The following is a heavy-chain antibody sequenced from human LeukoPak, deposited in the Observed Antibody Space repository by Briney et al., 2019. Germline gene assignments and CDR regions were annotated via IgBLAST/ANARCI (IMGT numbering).Heavy chain of an antibody. CDR1: GFTFDDYA. Sequence: GGSLRLSCAASGFTFDDYAMHWVRQAPGKGLEWVSGISWNSGSIGYADSVKSRFTISRDNAKNSLYLQMNSLRAEDTAVYYCANTLDCSSTSCYAGWFDPWGQGTLVTVSS. D-gene: IGHD2-2*01. CDR3: ANTLDCSSTSCYAGWFDP. J-gene: IGHJ5*02. CDR2: ISWNSGSI. V-gene: IGHV3-9*01.